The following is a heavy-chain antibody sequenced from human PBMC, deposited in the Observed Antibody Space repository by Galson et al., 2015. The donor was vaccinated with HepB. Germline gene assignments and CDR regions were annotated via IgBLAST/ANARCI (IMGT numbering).Heavy chain of an antibody. CDR1: GYTFTSNG. CDR3: ATDIYRRFDQ. D-gene: IGHD3-16*02. V-gene: IGHV1-18*04. CDR2: ISTNSGNT. Sequence: SVKVSCKASGYTFTSNGISWVRQAPGRGLEWLGWISTNSGNTNYAQKLLDRVTMTTDTSASTAYMELRSLRSDDTAMYYCATDIYRRFDQWGQGTLVTVSS. J-gene: IGHJ4*02.